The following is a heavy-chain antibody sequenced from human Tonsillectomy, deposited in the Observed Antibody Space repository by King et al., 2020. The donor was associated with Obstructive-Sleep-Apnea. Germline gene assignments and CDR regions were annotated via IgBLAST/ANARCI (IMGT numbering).Heavy chain of an antibody. CDR1: GGSISSSSYY. CDR3: AREEHYTWTPLSY. V-gene: IGHV4-39*07. Sequence: LQLQESGPGLVKPSETLSLTCTVSGGSISSSSYYWGWIRQPPGKGLEWIGSIYYSGSTFHNPSLKSRVTISIDTSKNQFSLKLVSVTAADTAVYYCAREEHYTWTPLSYWGQGTLVTVSS. CDR2: IYYSGST. J-gene: IGHJ4*02. D-gene: IGHD1-20*01.